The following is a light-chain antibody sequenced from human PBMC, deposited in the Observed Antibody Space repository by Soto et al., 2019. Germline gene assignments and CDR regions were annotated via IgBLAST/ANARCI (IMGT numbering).Light chain of an antibody. CDR1: QNISSSY. Sequence: EIVLTQSPGTLSVSPGERATLSCRASQNISSSYLAWYRQKPGQAPSLLIYGTSSRATGIPDRFSGRGSGTDFTLTIGRLELEDSAIYYCQQYGSWTFGQGTKVEIK. J-gene: IGKJ1*01. CDR3: QQYGSWT. CDR2: GTS. V-gene: IGKV3-20*01.